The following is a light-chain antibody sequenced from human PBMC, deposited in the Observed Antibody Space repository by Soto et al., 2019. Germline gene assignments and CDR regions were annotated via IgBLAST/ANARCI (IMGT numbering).Light chain of an antibody. V-gene: IGLV1-44*01. Sequence: QSVLTQPPSASGTPGQRVTISCSGSSSNIGSNSVNWYQQLPGMAPKLLIHTVNQWPSGVPARFSGSKSGTSASLAISGVQSEDEADYYCAAWDDSLNGPAFGGGTKVTVL. CDR3: AAWDDSLNGPA. CDR2: TVN. CDR1: SSNIGSNS. J-gene: IGLJ2*01.